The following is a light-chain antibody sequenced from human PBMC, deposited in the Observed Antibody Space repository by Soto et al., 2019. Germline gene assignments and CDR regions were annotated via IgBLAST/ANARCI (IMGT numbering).Light chain of an antibody. Sequence: EIVLTQSPATLSLSPGERATLSCRASQSVSSYLAWYQQKPGQAPRLLIYDASSRATGIPDRFSGSGSGTEFTLTISSLQSEDFAVYYCQQHNNWPPWTFGQGTKVDIK. CDR2: DAS. CDR3: QQHNNWPPWT. CDR1: QSVSSY. V-gene: IGKV3-11*01. J-gene: IGKJ1*01.